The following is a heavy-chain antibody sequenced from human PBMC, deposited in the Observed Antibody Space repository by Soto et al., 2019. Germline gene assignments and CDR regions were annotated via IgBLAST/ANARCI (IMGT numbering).Heavy chain of an antibody. CDR2: IYYSGST. CDR1: GGSISSSSYY. V-gene: IGHV4-39*01. J-gene: IGHJ5*02. CDR3: ARQFDP. Sequence: LPETLSLTCTVSGGSISSSSYYWGWIRQPPGKGLEWIGSIYYSGSTYYNPSLKSRVTISVDTSKNQFSLKLSSVTAADTAVYYCARQFDPWGQGTLVTVSS.